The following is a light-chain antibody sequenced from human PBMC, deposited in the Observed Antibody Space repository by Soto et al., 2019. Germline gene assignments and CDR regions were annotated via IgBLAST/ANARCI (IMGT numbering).Light chain of an antibody. V-gene: IGKV1-39*01. CDR2: AAS. CDR1: QSISSY. CDR3: QQSYSTPRT. Sequence: DIQMTQSPSSLSASVGDRVTITCRASQSISSYLNWYKQKPGKAPKILIYAASSLQSGVPSRFSGSGSGTDFTLTISSLQPEDFETYYCQQSYSTPRTFGQGTKVDIK. J-gene: IGKJ1*01.